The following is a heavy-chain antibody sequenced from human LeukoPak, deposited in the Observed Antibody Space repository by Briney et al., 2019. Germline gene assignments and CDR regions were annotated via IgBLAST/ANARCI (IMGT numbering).Heavy chain of an antibody. CDR3: AREGHSSGYCGVFDI. J-gene: IGHJ3*02. CDR2: MSFDGSK. V-gene: IGHV3-30*03. D-gene: IGHD3-22*01. CDR1: GFTFSRSI. Sequence: PGGSLRLSCVDSGFTFSRSIIHWVRQAPGKGLEWVAGMSFDGSKNYGDSVKGRFTISRDDSKNTVHLQMDSLRPEDTAVYYCAREGHSSGYCGVFDIWGQGTTVSVSS.